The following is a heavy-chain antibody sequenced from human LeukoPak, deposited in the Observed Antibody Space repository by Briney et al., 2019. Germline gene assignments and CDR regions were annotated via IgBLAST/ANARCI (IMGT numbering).Heavy chain of an antibody. Sequence: PGGSLRLSCAASGFTFSSYGMSWVRQAPGKGLEWVSVIYSGGSTYYADSVKGRFTISRDNSKNTLYLQMNSLRAEDTAVYYCARSSGIVFDYWGQGTLVTVSS. V-gene: IGHV3-53*01. J-gene: IGHJ4*02. D-gene: IGHD3-16*02. CDR1: GFTFSSYG. CDR2: IYSGGST. CDR3: ARSSGIVFDY.